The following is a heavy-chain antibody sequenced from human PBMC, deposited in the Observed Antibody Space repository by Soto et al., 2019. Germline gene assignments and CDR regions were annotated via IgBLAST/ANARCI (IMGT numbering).Heavy chain of an antibody. CDR2: ISDSDGGT. CDR3: AXGRTFFDF. Sequence: EVHLLESGGGLVQPGGSLRLSCAASGFAFSAYAMTWVRQAPGKGLEWVSDISDSDGGTHYADSVKGRFTISRDNAKNTLYLQMDRLRVEDAAVXYCAXGRTFFDFWGQGTLVTVSS. CDR1: GFAFSAYA. V-gene: IGHV3-23*01. J-gene: IGHJ4*02.